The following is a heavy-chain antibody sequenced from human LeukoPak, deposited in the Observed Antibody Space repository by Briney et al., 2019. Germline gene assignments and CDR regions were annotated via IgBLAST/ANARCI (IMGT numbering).Heavy chain of an antibody. D-gene: IGHD3-3*01. CDR2: ISYDGSNK. Sequence: QPGRSLRLSCAASGFTFSSYAMHWVRQAPGKGLEWVAVISYDGSNKYYADSVKGRFTISRDNSKNTLYLQMNSLRAEDTAVYYCAKDHGVGATWFDPWGQGTLVTVSS. CDR1: GFTFSSYA. J-gene: IGHJ5*02. CDR3: AKDHGVGATWFDP. V-gene: IGHV3-30*04.